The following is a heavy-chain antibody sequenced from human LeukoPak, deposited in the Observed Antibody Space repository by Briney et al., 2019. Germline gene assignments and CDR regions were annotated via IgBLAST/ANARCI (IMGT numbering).Heavy chain of an antibody. CDR2: INNDGSTT. V-gene: IGHV3-74*01. Sequence: PGGSLRLSCAASGFTLSSYWMHWVRQAPGKGLVWVSRINNDGSTTNYADSVKGRFTISRDNSKNTLYLQMNSLRAEDTAVYYCAKRSMGGGAFDIWGQGTMVTVSS. D-gene: IGHD3-16*01. J-gene: IGHJ3*02. CDR1: GFTLSSYW. CDR3: AKRSMGGGAFDI.